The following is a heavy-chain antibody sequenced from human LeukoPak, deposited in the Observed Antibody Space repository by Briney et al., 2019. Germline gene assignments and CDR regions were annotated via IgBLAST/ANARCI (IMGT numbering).Heavy chain of an antibody. CDR2: IYYSGST. CDR1: GGSISSGGYY. Sequence: SETLSLTCTVSGGSISSGGYYWSWIRQPPGKGLEWIGSIYYSGSTYYNPSLKSRVTISVDTSKNQFSLKLSSVTAADTAVYYCARGDVGGAFDIWGQGTMVTASS. V-gene: IGHV4-39*07. D-gene: IGHD1-26*01. J-gene: IGHJ3*02. CDR3: ARGDVGGAFDI.